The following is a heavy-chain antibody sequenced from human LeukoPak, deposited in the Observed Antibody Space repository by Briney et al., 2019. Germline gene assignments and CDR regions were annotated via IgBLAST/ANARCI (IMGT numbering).Heavy chain of an antibody. CDR3: ARDWVTAAGHAFDI. D-gene: IGHD6-25*01. Sequence: PGGSLRLSCAASGFTFSSYWMSWVRQAPGKGLEWVANIKQDGSEKYYVDSVKGRFTISRDNAKNSLYLQMNSLRAEDTAVYYCARDWVTAAGHAFDIWGQGTMVTVSS. V-gene: IGHV3-7*01. J-gene: IGHJ3*02. CDR2: IKQDGSEK. CDR1: GFTFSSYW.